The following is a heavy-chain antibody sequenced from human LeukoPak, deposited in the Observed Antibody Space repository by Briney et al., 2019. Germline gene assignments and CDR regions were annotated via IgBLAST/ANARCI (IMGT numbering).Heavy chain of an antibody. D-gene: IGHD3-3*01. J-gene: IGHJ6*03. CDR2: IYSGGST. CDR3: TTAGTYYDFWSGYSDYYYYYMDV. V-gene: IGHV3-66*01. Sequence: GGSLRLSCAASGFTVSSNYMSWVRQAPGKGLEWVSVIYSGGSTYYADSVKGRFTISRDNSKNTLYLQMNSLKTEDTAVYYCTTAGTYYDFWSGYSDYYYYYMDVWGKGTTVTVSS. CDR1: GFTVSSNY.